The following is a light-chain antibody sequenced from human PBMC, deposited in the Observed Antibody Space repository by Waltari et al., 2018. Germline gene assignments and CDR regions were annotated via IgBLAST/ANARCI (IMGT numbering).Light chain of an antibody. CDR1: QSISSY. V-gene: IGKV1-39*01. J-gene: IGKJ2*01. Sequence: ENQMNQSPSSLSASVGERVNITCRASQSISSYLNWYQQKPGQAPKLLIYAASSLQSGVPSRFSGSGSGTDFTLTISSLQPEDFATYYCQQSYSTLYTFGQGTKLEIK. CDR2: AAS. CDR3: QQSYSTLYT.